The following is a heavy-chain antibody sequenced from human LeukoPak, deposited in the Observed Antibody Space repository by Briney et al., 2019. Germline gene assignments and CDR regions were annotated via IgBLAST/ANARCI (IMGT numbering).Heavy chain of an antibody. CDR3: ARDPSMVRGVISVYYMDV. Sequence: GASVKVSCKASGGTFSSYAISWVRQAPGQGLEWMGIINPSGGSTSYAQKFQGRVTMTRDTSTSTVYMALSSLRSEDTAVYYCARDPSMVRGVISVYYMDVWGKGTTVTISS. J-gene: IGHJ6*03. V-gene: IGHV1-46*01. CDR2: INPSGGST. D-gene: IGHD3-10*01. CDR1: GGTFSSYA.